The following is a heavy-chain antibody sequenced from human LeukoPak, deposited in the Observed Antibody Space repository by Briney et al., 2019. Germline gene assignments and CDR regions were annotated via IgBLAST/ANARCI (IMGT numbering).Heavy chain of an antibody. Sequence: SETLSLTCTVSGHSISSGYYWGWIRQPPGKGLEWIGSIYHSGSTYYNPSLKSRVTISVDTSKNQFSLKLSSVTAADTAVYYCARDNGSGSYYSRYFDYWGQGTLVTVSS. CDR1: GHSISSGYY. CDR3: ARDNGSGSYYSRYFDY. CDR2: IYHSGST. D-gene: IGHD1-26*01. J-gene: IGHJ4*02. V-gene: IGHV4-38-2*02.